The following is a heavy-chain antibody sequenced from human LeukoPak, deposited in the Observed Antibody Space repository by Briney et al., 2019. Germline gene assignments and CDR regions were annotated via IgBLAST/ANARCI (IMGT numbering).Heavy chain of an antibody. CDR3: ARSSGEKATIDY. D-gene: IGHD5-24*01. Sequence: KSSETLSLTCAVYGVSFSGYYWSWIRQPPGKGLGWIGEINHSGSTNYNPSLKSRVTMSVDTSKNQFSLKVSSVTAADTAVYYCARSSGEKATIDYWGQGTLVTVSS. CDR2: INHSGST. V-gene: IGHV4-34*01. J-gene: IGHJ4*02. CDR1: GVSFSGYY.